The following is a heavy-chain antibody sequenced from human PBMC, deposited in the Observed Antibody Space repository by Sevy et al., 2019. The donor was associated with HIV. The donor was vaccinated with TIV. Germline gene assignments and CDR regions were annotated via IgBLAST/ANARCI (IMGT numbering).Heavy chain of an antibody. CDR1: GFTFSSYS. D-gene: IGHD3-16*01. J-gene: IGHJ4*02. CDR2: ISSSSSYI. CDR3: ASDRALGY. Sequence: GGSLRLSCAASGFTFSSYSRNWVRQAPGKGLEWVSYISSSSSYIYFADSVKGRFTISRDNAKNSLYLHMNSLRAEDTAVYYCASDRALGYWGQGTLVTVSS. V-gene: IGHV3-21*01.